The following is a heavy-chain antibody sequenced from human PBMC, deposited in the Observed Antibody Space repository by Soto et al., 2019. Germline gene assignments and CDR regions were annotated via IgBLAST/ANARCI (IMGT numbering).Heavy chain of an antibody. V-gene: IGHV3-23*01. CDR3: AEADDYYDSSGPASYFDY. J-gene: IGHJ4*02. Sequence: GGSLRLSCAASGFTFSSYAMSWVRQAPGKGLEWVSAISGSGGSTYYADSVKGRFTISRDNSKNTLYLQMNSLRAEDTAVYYCAEADDYYDSSGPASYFDYWGRGTLVTVSS. CDR2: ISGSGGST. D-gene: IGHD3-22*01. CDR1: GFTFSSYA.